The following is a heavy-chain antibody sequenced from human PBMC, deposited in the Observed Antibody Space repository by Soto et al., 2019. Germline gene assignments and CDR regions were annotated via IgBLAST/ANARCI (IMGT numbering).Heavy chain of an antibody. CDR3: ARGQLVIVATIPWFDH. Sequence: XGSLRLSCAASGVTFSSYAMHWVRQAPGKGLEWVAVISYDGSNKYYADSVKGRFTISRDNSKNTLYLQMNSLRAEDTAVYYCARGQLVIVATIPWFDHWGQGTLVTVSS. CDR1: GVTFSSYA. D-gene: IGHD5-12*01. J-gene: IGHJ5*02. V-gene: IGHV3-30-3*01. CDR2: ISYDGSNK.